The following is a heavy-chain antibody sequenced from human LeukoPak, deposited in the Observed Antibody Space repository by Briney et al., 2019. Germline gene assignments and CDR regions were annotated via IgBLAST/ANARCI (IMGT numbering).Heavy chain of an antibody. D-gene: IGHD2-2*01. V-gene: IGHV1-69*13. J-gene: IGHJ4*02. CDR3: EYCSSTSCSADY. Sequence: GASVKVSCKASGGAFSSYAISWVRQAPGQGLEWMGGIIPIFGTANYAQKFQGRVTITADESTSTAYMELSSLRSEDTAVYYCEYCSSTSCSADYWGQGTLVTVSS. CDR2: IIPIFGTA. CDR1: GGAFSSYA.